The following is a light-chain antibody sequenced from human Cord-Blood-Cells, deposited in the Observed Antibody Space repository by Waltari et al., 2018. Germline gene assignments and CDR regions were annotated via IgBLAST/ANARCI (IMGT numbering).Light chain of an antibody. CDR3: HQSYSSPYT. V-gene: IGKV1-39*01. Sequence: DSQMTHSPSYLSASVGYRVTITCRASQLVRSYLNWYQQKPVKAPNLLIEAASSLQSAVPSSFSGSGSGTDFTLTISGHQTEDVATYVRHQSYSSPYTVGEGTQLEIK. CDR2: AAS. J-gene: IGKJ2*01. CDR1: QLVRSY.